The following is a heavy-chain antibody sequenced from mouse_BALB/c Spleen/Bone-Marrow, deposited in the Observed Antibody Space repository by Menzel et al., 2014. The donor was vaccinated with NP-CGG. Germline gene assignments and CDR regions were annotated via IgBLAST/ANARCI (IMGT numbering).Heavy chain of an antibody. CDR2: INPDSSTI. Sequence: EVKVEESGGGLVHPGGSLKLSCAASGFDFSRYWMSWVRQAPGKGLEWIGEINPDSSTINYTPSLKDKFIISRDNTKNTLYLQMSKVRSEDTALYYCARLNYYGNLFVWGAGTTVTVSS. D-gene: IGHD1-1*01. CDR1: GFDFSRYW. V-gene: IGHV4-1*02. J-gene: IGHJ1*01. CDR3: ARLNYYGNLFV.